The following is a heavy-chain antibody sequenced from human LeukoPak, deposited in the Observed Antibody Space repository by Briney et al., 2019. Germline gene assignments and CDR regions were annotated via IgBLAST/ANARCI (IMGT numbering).Heavy chain of an antibody. CDR2: IYTSGST. CDR1: GGSISSGSYY. V-gene: IGHV4-61*02. Sequence: SQTLSLTCTVSGGSISSGSYYWSWIRQPAGKGLEWIGRIYTSGSTNYNPSLKSRVTISVDTSKNQFSLKLSSVTAADTAVYYCAREAIITERYFDLWGRGTLVTVSS. J-gene: IGHJ2*01. D-gene: IGHD3-10*01. CDR3: AREAIITERYFDL.